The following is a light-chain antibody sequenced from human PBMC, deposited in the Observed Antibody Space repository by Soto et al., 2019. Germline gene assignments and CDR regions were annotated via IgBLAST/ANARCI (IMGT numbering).Light chain of an antibody. Sequence: QSALTQPPSASGSPGQSVTISCIGTSSDVGAYNYVSWYQQHPGKVPKLMIYEVTKRPSGVPDRFSASKSGNTASLTVSGLQAEDEADYYCSSYTSRSTPVFGGGTKLTVL. CDR2: EVT. CDR1: SSDVGAYNY. CDR3: SSYTSRSTPV. V-gene: IGLV2-8*01. J-gene: IGLJ2*01.